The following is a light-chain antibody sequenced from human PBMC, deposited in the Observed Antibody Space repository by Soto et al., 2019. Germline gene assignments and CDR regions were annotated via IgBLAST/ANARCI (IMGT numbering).Light chain of an antibody. Sequence: EIVLTQSPATLSLSPGERATLSCRASQSVSSYLAWYQQKPGQAPRLLIYDASNRATGIPARFSGSESGTDFTLTISSLEPEDFAVYYWQQRSNWPSYTFGQGTKLEIK. V-gene: IGKV3-11*01. CDR2: DAS. J-gene: IGKJ2*01. CDR3: QQRSNWPSYT. CDR1: QSVSSY.